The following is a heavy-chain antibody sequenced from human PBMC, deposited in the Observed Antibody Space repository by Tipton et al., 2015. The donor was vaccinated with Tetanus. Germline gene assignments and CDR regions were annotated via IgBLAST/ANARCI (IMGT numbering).Heavy chain of an antibody. J-gene: IGHJ4*02. D-gene: IGHD4-17*01. CDR3: ARGPTATSDY. Sequence: TLSLTCTVSGGSISNDNYYWSWIRQPPGKGLEWIGYMFYSGSAYYNPSLKGRITISMDPSRNQFSLNLSSVTAADTAVYYCARGPTATSDYWGQGTLVIVAS. V-gene: IGHV4-30-4*01. CDR1: GGSISNDNYY. CDR2: MFYSGSA.